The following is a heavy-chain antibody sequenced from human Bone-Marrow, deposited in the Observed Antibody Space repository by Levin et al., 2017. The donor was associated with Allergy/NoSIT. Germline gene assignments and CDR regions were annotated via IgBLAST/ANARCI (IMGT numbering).Heavy chain of an antibody. J-gene: IGHJ3*02. CDR3: ARDQGCGGDCFDDVFDI. CDR1: GFKFSDYW. Sequence: TGGSLRLSCEVSGFKFSDYWMSWVRQAPGKGLQWVANIKQDGSEKEYVDSVKGRFTISRDNAKNSLYLQMNSLRGDDTAVYYCARDQGCGGDCFDDVFDIWGHGTMVTVSS. CDR2: IKQDGSEK. D-gene: IGHD2-21*02. V-gene: IGHV3-7*01.